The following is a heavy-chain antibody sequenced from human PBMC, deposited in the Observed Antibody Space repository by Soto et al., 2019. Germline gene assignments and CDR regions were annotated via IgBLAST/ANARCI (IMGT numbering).Heavy chain of an antibody. CDR2: TKNIGNNYAT. CDR3: ARGGNEYRY. D-gene: IGHD5-12*01. J-gene: IGHJ4*02. CDR1: GFTISDHF. V-gene: IGHV3-72*01. Sequence: EVQVVESGGGLVQPGGSLRLSCAASGFTISDHFIDWVRQAPGKGLEWVGRTKNIGNNYATEYAASVKGRFTISRDDSRNLVYLYMNRLKSEDTAVYFCARGGNEYRYWGQGTLVTVSS.